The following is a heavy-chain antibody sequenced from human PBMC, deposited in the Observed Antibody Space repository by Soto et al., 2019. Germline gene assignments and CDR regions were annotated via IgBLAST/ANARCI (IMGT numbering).Heavy chain of an antibody. D-gene: IGHD3-22*01. CDR3: ARHRYYDSSGYYPDFQR. V-gene: IGHV5-10-1*01. CDR2: IDPSDSYT. J-gene: IGHJ1*01. Sequence: GESLKISCKGSGYSFTSYWISWVRQMPGKGLEWMGRIDPSDSYTNYSPSFQGHVTISADKSISTAYLQWSSLKASDTAMYYCARHRYYDSSGYYPDFQRWGQGTLVTVS. CDR1: GYSFTSYW.